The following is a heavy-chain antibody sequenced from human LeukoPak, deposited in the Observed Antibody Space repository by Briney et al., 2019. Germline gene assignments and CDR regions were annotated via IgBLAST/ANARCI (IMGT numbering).Heavy chain of an antibody. CDR3: ARGGVSNSWYRTPDY. J-gene: IGHJ4*02. Sequence: ASVKVSCKASGYTFTNYGLSWARQAPRQGLEWMGWISTYNGNTNYAQKFQGRVTMTTDTSTSTGYMEMRSLRSDDTAVYYCARGGVSNSWYRTPDYWGQGTLVTVSS. CDR2: ISTYNGNT. V-gene: IGHV1-18*01. D-gene: IGHD6-13*01. CDR1: GYTFTNYG.